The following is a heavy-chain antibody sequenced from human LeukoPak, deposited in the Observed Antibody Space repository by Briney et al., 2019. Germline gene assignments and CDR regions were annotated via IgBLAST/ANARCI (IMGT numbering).Heavy chain of an antibody. J-gene: IGHJ4*02. D-gene: IGHD3-22*01. CDR3: AREEYYYDSSGLLSLYDY. V-gene: IGHV3-30*03. Sequence: GGSLRLSCAASGFTFSSYGMHWVRQAPGKGLEWVAVISYDGSNKYYADSVKGRFTISRDNSKNTLYLQMNSLRAEDTAVYYCAREEYYYDSSGLLSLYDYWGQGTLVTVSS. CDR1: GFTFSSYG. CDR2: ISYDGSNK.